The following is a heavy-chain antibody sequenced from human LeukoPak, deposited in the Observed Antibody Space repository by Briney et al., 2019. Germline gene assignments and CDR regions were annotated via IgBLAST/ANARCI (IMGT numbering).Heavy chain of an antibody. CDR3: TAGPFDYYGSASYLANGMDV. V-gene: IGHV3-15*01. CDR1: GFTFSNAW. J-gene: IGHJ6*02. D-gene: IGHD3-10*01. Sequence: GGSLRLSCAASGFTFSNAWMSWVRQAPGKGLEWVGRIKSKTDGGTTDYTAPVKGRFTISRDDSKNTLYLQMNSLKTEDTAVYYCTAGPFDYYGSASYLANGMDVWGQGTTVTVSS. CDR2: IKSKTDGGTT.